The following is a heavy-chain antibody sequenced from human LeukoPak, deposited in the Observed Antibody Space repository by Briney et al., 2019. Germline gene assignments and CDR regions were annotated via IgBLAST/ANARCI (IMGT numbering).Heavy chain of an antibody. V-gene: IGHV3-53*01. CDR2: IYSGGST. D-gene: IGHD6-13*01. J-gene: IGHJ5*02. Sequence: PGGSLRLSCAASGFTVSSNYMSWVRQAPGKGLEGVSVIYSGGSTYYADSVKGRFTISRDNSKNTLYLQMNSLRAEDTAVYYCARAHPGYSSSLGWFDPWGQGTLVTVSS. CDR3: ARAHPGYSSSLGWFDP. CDR1: GFTVSSNY.